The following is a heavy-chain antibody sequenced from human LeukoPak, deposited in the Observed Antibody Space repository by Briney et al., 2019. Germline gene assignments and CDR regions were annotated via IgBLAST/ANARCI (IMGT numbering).Heavy chain of an antibody. CDR3: AKFNLRGYLDY. Sequence: SETLSLTCTVSGGSISSYYWSWIRQPPGKGLEWIGYIYYSGSTNYNPSLKSRVTISVDTSKNQFSLKLSSVTAADTAVYYCAKFNLRGYLDYWGQGTLVTVSS. CDR2: IYYSGST. J-gene: IGHJ4*02. CDR1: GGSISSYY. V-gene: IGHV4-59*08.